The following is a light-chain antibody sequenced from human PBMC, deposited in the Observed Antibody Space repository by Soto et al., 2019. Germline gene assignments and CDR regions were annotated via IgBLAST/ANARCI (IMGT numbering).Light chain of an antibody. V-gene: IGKV3-20*01. CDR3: QQYGSSPWT. Sequence: EIVLTQSPGTLSLSPGERATLSCRASQSVSSSYLAWYQQKPGQAPRLLIYGASSRATGIPDRFSGSVSGTDXXLTXSTLEPEDFAVYYCQQYGSSPWTFGQGTKVEIK. CDR2: GAS. J-gene: IGKJ1*01. CDR1: QSVSSSY.